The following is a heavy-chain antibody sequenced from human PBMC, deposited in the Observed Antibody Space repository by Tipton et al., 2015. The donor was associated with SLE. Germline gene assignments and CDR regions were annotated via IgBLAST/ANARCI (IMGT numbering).Heavy chain of an antibody. CDR3: ARDTLRHAFDI. Sequence: SLRLSCAASGFTFSSYSMNWVRQAPGKGLEWVSSISSSSSYIYYADSVKGRFTISRDNSKNTLYLQMNSLRAEDTAVYYCARDTLRHAFDIWGQGTMVTVSS. CDR1: GFTFSSYS. CDR2: ISSSSSYI. V-gene: IGHV3-21*04. J-gene: IGHJ3*02.